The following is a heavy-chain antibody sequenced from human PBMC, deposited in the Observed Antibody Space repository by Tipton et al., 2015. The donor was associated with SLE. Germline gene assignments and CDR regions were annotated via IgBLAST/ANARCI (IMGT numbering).Heavy chain of an antibody. CDR2: VYYSGTT. CDR3: ARGMLTWRGAIVGVDV. V-gene: IGHV4-59*08. Sequence: LRLSCTVSGSSITAYYWTWIRQPPGKGLEWIGYVYYSGTTNYNPSLKSRVTMSVDTAKNQFSLKLTSVTAADTAVYYCARGMLTWRGAIVGVDVWGQGTMVTVSS. J-gene: IGHJ3*01. CDR1: GSSITAYY. D-gene: IGHD2-8*01.